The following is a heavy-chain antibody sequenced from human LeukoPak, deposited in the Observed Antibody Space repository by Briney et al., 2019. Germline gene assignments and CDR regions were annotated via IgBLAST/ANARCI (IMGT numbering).Heavy chain of an antibody. CDR1: GYSFTSYW. CDR2: IYPGDSDT. CDR3: ARYSRDGYNTYFDY. J-gene: IGHJ4*02. D-gene: IGHD1-26*01. V-gene: IGHV5-51*01. Sequence: GAALQISCKGSGYSFTSYWICWVRQMPGKGLEWMGIIYPGDSDTRYSPSFQGQVTISADKSISTAYLQWSSLKASDTAMYYCARYSRDGYNTYFDYWGQGTLVTVS.